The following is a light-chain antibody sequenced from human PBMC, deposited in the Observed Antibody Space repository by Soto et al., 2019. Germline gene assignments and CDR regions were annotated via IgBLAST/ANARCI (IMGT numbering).Light chain of an antibody. CDR2: GNS. CDR1: SSNIGAGYD. Sequence: QSVLTQPPSVSGAPGQRVTISCTGSSSNIGAGYDVHWYQQLPGTAPKLLIYGNSNRPSGVPDRFSGSKSGTSASLAITGLQADEEADDYCQSYDRSLSGSVFGGGTKVTVL. V-gene: IGLV1-40*01. J-gene: IGLJ2*01. CDR3: QSYDRSLSGSV.